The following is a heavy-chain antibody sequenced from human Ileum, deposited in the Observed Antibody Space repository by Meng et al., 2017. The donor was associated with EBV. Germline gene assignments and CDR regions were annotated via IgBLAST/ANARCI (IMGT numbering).Heavy chain of an antibody. D-gene: IGHD2-8*02. V-gene: IGHV1-3*01. CDR1: GTTFTKNA. Sequence: VQRGETVDEGKKPGSSVKGSCKVSGTTFTKNAIHWVRQAPGQGLEWMGWINPRNGNTEYSQKFQDRVTITRDTSASTAYMELSSLTSEDMAVYFCAVEVIFGGVPFDDWGQGTLVTVSS. CDR3: AVEVIFGGVPFDD. CDR2: INPRNGNT. J-gene: IGHJ4*02.